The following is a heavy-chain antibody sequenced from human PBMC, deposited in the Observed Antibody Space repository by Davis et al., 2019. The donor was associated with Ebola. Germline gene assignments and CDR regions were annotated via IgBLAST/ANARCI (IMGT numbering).Heavy chain of an antibody. CDR1: GFTFSRHS. J-gene: IGHJ4*02. CDR3: VRDYGDYENYFDY. D-gene: IGHD4-17*01. V-gene: IGHV3-21*01. CDR2: ISSSSSYI. Sequence: GESLKISCAASGFTFSRHSMNWVRQAPGKGLEWVSSISSSSSYIYYADSVKGRFTISRDNAKNSLYVQMNSLRAEDTAVYHCVRDYGDYENYFDYWGQGTLVTVSS.